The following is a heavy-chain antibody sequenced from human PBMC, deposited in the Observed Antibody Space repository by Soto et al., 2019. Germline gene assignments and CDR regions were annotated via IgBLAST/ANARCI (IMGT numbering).Heavy chain of an antibody. CDR1: GYTFTGYY. V-gene: IGHV1-2*02. D-gene: IGHD6-19*01. CDR3: ARDLIAVQSDY. J-gene: IGHJ4*02. CDR2: INPNSGGT. Sequence: ASVKVSCKASGYTFTGYYMHWVRQAPGQGLEWMGWINPNSGGTNYAQKFQGRVTMSRDTSISTVYMELSRLSSGDTAVYYCARDLIAVQSDYWGQGTLVTVSS.